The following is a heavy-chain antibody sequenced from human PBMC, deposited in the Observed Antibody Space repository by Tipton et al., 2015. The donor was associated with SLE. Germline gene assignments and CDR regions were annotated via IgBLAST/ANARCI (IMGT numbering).Heavy chain of an antibody. D-gene: IGHD3-22*01. CDR1: GGSITSHY. J-gene: IGHJ4*02. CDR2: IYYTGDT. Sequence: GLVKPSETLSLTCTVSGGSITSHYWSWIRQPPGKGLEWIGYIYYTGDTKYNPSLKSRVTISVDTSKKKFSLKLNSVTAADTAVYYCARDDTDGESSGIPGDYWGQGTLVTVSS. V-gene: IGHV4-59*11. CDR3: ARDDTDGESSGIPGDY.